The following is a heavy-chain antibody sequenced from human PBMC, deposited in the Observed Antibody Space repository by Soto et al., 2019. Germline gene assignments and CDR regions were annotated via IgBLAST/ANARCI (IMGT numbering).Heavy chain of an antibody. CDR2: IKSKTDGGTT. CDR1: GFTFSNAW. J-gene: IGHJ6*03. D-gene: IGHD3-3*01. Sequence: EVQLVESGGGLVKPGGSLRLSCAASGFTFSNAWMSWVRQAPGKGLEWVGSIKSKTDGGTTDYAAPVKGRFTISRDDSKNTLYLQMNSLKTEDTAVYYCTTDPAGVAPEYYYYYMDVSGKGTTVTVSS. CDR3: TTDPAGVAPEYYYYYMDV. V-gene: IGHV3-15*01.